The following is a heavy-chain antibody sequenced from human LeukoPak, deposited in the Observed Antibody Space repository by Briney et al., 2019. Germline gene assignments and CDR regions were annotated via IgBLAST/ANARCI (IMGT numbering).Heavy chain of an antibody. CDR1: GFAFSDYD. V-gene: IGHV3-21*01. J-gene: IGHJ4*02. CDR3: ATEEGSRIAVAGSRY. Sequence: PGESLRLSCAASGFAFSDYDMNWVRQAPGKGLEWVSSITTTSSYIYYADSVKGRFTIPRDNAQNSLFLQMNSLRAEDTAVYYCATEEGSRIAVAGSRYWGQGTLVTVSS. CDR2: ITTTSSYI. D-gene: IGHD6-19*01.